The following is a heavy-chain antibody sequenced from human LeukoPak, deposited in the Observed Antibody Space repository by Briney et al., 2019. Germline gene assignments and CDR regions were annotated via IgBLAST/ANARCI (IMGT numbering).Heavy chain of an antibody. V-gene: IGHV3-53*01. CDR1: GFTVSSNH. J-gene: IGHJ4*02. CDR2: IYSGGST. CDR3: ARVTSSSYHFDY. D-gene: IGHD6-13*01. Sequence: PGGSLRLSCAASGFTVSSNHMSWVRQAPGKGLEWVSVIYSGGSTYYADSVKGRFTISRDNSKNTLYLQMNSLRAEDTAVYYCARVTSSSYHFDYWGQGTLVTVSS.